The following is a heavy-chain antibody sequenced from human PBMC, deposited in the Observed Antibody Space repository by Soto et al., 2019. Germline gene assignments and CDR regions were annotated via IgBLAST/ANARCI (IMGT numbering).Heavy chain of an antibody. Sequence: PGGSLRLSCAASGFTFSNAWMSWVRQAPGKGLEWVGRIKSKTDGGTTDYAAPVKGRFTISRDDSKNTLYLQMNSLKTEDTAVYYCTTDNHMGGRYNKVSYYGMDVWGQGTTVTVYS. J-gene: IGHJ6*02. V-gene: IGHV3-15*01. CDR1: GFTFSNAW. D-gene: IGHD1-26*01. CDR3: TTDNHMGGRYNKVSYYGMDV. CDR2: IKSKTDGGTT.